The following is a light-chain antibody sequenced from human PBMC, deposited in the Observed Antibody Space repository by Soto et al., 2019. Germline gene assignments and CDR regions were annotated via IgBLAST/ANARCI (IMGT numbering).Light chain of an antibody. CDR1: QSISSY. CDR3: QQSYSTRRFT. Sequence: DIQMTQSPSSLSASVGDRVTITCRASQSISSYLNWYQQKPGKAPKLLIYAASSLQSGVPSMFSGTGSGTGFTLTIRSLQPEAFATYYGQQSYSTRRFTFGPGTKVDIK. V-gene: IGKV1-39*01. J-gene: IGKJ3*01. CDR2: AAS.